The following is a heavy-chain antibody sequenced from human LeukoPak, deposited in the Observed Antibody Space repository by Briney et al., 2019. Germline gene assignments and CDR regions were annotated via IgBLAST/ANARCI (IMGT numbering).Heavy chain of an antibody. V-gene: IGHV3-30*18. Sequence: GGSLRLSCAASGFTFSSYGMHWVRQAPGKGLEWVAVISYDGSNKYYADSVKGRFTISRDNSKNTLYLQMNSLRAEDTAVHYCAKDVGARYSGYSPYGMDVWGQGTTVTVSS. CDR2: ISYDGSNK. CDR3: AKDVGARYSGYSPYGMDV. CDR1: GFTFSSYG. J-gene: IGHJ6*02. D-gene: IGHD5-12*01.